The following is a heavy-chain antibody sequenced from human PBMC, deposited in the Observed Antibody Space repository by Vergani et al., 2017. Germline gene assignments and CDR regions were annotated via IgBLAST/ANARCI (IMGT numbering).Heavy chain of an antibody. CDR1: GFTFDDYA. D-gene: IGHD4-17*01. J-gene: IGHJ6*03. V-gene: IGHV3-9*01. Sequence: EVQLVESGGGLVQPGRSLRLSCAASGFTFDDYALHWVRQAPGKGLEWVSGISWNSGSIGYADSVKGRFTISRDNAKNSLYLQMNSLRAEDTAVYYCARDPPLATVTTPYYYMDVWGKGTTVTVSS. CDR3: ARDPPLATVTTPYYYMDV. CDR2: ISWNSGSI.